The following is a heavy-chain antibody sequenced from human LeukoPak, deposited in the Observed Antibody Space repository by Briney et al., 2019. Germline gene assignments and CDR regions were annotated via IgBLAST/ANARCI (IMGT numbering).Heavy chain of an antibody. Sequence: GGSLRLSCAASGFTFSSYDMSWVRQAPGKGLEWVSAISGSGGSTYYADSVKGRFTISRDNSKNTLYLQMNSLRAEDTAVYYCAKDRGDSNYFDYWGEGTMVTVSS. CDR2: ISGSGGST. J-gene: IGHJ4*02. D-gene: IGHD2-21*02. V-gene: IGHV3-23*01. CDR3: AKDRGDSNYFDY. CDR1: GFTFSSYD.